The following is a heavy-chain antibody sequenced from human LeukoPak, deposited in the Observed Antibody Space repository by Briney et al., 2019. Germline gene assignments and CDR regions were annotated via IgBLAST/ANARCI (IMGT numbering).Heavy chain of an antibody. V-gene: IGHV4-59*01. CDR2: IYYSGST. CDR1: GGSISSYY. CDR3: ARDRIVAASGRGAFDI. Sequence: SETLSLTCTVSGGSISSYYWSWIRQPPGKGLEWIGYIYYSGSTNYNPSLKSRVTISVDTSKNQFSLKLSSVTAADTAVYYCARDRIVAASGRGAFDIWGQGTMVTVSS. D-gene: IGHD2/OR15-2a*01. J-gene: IGHJ3*02.